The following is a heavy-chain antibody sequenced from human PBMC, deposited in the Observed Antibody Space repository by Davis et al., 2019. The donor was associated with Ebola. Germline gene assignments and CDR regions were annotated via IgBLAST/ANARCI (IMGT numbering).Heavy chain of an antibody. CDR2: ISSSSSTI. V-gene: IGHV3-48*04. CDR3: ARDRVGYCSSTSCHYYMDV. J-gene: IGHJ6*03. Sequence: GESLKISCAASGFTFSSYSMNWVRQAPGKGLEWVSYISSSSSTIYYADSVKGRFTISRDNAKNSLYLQMNSLRAEDTAVYYCARDRVGYCSSTSCHYYMDVWGKGTTVTVSS. D-gene: IGHD2-2*01. CDR1: GFTFSSYS.